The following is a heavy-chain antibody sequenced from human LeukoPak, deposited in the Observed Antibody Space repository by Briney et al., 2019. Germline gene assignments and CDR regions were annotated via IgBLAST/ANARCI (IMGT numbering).Heavy chain of an antibody. CDR2: IYTSGST. V-gene: IGHV4-4*07. CDR3: ARRYCSSTSCYFDY. Sequence: SETLSLTCTVSGGSISSYYWSWIRQPVGKGLEWIGRIYTSGSTNYNPSLKSRVTMSVDTSKNQFSLKLSSVTAADTAVYYCARRYCSSTSCYFDYWGQGTLVTVSS. J-gene: IGHJ4*02. D-gene: IGHD2-2*01. CDR1: GGSISSYY.